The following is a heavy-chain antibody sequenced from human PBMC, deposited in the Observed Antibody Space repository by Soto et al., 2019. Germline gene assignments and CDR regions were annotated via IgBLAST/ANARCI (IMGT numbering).Heavy chain of an antibody. V-gene: IGHV3-48*02. J-gene: IGHJ6*02. CDR2: MSNTGRTI. CDR1: GFTFSTYN. CDR3: ARDGNRGYDMDV. Sequence: EVQVVESGGGLVQPGGSPRLSCEGSGFTFSTYNMDWVRQAPGKGLEWVSYMSNTGRTIFYADSVRGRFTISRDNAKNALFLQMNSLRDEDTAVYYCARDGNRGYDMDVWGQGTTVTVSS.